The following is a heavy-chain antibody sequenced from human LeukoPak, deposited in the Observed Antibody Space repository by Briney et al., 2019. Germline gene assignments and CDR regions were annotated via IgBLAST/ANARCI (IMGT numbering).Heavy chain of an antibody. CDR2: ISNSGGST. CDR1: ALTFSSYT. J-gene: IGHJ4*02. V-gene: IGHV3-23*01. Sequence: PGGSLRLSCAASALTFSSYTMSWVRQAPGKGLEWVSAISNSGGSTYYADSVKGRFTISRDNSKNTVYLQMNSLRAEDTAVYYCAKDGYVSWAYQLSHFDYWGQGTLVTVSS. CDR3: AKDGYVSWAYQLSHFDY. D-gene: IGHD2-2*03.